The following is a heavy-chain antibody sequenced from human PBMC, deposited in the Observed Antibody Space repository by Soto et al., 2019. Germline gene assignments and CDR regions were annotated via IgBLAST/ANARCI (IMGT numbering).Heavy chain of an antibody. CDR1: GGTFSSYA. CDR2: IIPIFGTA. J-gene: IGHJ6*02. Sequence: GASVKVSCKASGGTFSSYAISWVRQAPGQRLDWMGGIIPIFGTANYAQKFQGRVTITADESTSTAYMELSSLRSEDTAVYYCARAGFCSSTSCYYYYGMDVWGQGTTVTVSS. CDR3: ARAGFCSSTSCYYYYGMDV. V-gene: IGHV1-69*13. D-gene: IGHD2-2*01.